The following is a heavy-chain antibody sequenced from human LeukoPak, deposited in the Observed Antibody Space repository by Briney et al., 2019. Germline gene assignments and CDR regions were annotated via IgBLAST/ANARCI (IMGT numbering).Heavy chain of an antibody. Sequence: SETLSLTCTVSGGSISSSNYYWGWIRQPPGKGLEWIGSIYYSGSTYYHPSLKSRVTISVDTSKNQFSLKLSSVTAADTAVYYCARVDMYRDCSSTSCYAGHTKVYYFDYWGQGTLVTVSS. CDR2: IYYSGST. CDR3: ARVDMYRDCSSTSCYAGHTKVYYFDY. D-gene: IGHD2-2*01. J-gene: IGHJ4*02. CDR1: GGSISSSNYY. V-gene: IGHV4-39*07.